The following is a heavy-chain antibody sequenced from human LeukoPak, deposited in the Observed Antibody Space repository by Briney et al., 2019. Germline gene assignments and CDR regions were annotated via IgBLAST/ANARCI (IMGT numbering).Heavy chain of an antibody. V-gene: IGHV1-69*04. J-gene: IGHJ4*02. CDR2: IIPILGIA. CDR3: AREHSSGWYTYFDY. Sequence: ASVKVSCKASGGTFSSYAISWVRQAPGQGLEWMGRIIPILGIANYAQKFQGRVTITADKSTSTAYMELSSLRSDDTAVYYCAREHSSGWYTYFDYWGQGTLVTVSS. CDR1: GGTFSSYA. D-gene: IGHD6-19*01.